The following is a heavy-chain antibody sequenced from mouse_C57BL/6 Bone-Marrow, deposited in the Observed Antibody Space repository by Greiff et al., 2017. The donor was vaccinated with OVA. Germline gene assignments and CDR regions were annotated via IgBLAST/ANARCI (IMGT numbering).Heavy chain of an antibody. Sequence: QVHVKQSGPELARPWASVRISCQAFYTFSGRVHFAIRVTNYWMHWVKQRPGQGLEWIGAIYPGNGDTSYNQKFKGKATLTADKSSSTAYMQLSSLTSEDSAVYYCAYGYDYFAWFAYWGQGTLVTVSA. CDR3: SEDSAVYYCAYGYDYFAWFAY. CDR1: YTFSGRVH. J-gene: IGHJ3*01. V-gene: IGHV1-87*01. D-gene: IGHD2-4*01. CDR2: GQGLEWIG.